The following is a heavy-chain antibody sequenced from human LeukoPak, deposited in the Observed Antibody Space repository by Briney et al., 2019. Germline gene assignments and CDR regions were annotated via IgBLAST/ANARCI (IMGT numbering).Heavy chain of an antibody. Sequence: SVKVSCKASGGTFSSYAISWVRQAPGQGLEWMGRIIPTFGTANYAQKFQGRVTITTDESTSTAYMELSSLRSEDTAVYYCARGDSSGYYYVSFDYWGQGTLVTVSS. V-gene: IGHV1-69*05. D-gene: IGHD3-22*01. J-gene: IGHJ4*02. CDR1: GGTFSSYA. CDR3: ARGDSSGYYYVSFDY. CDR2: IIPTFGTA.